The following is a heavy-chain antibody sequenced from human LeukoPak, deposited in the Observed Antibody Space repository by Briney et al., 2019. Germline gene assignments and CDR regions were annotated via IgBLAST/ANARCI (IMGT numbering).Heavy chain of an antibody. V-gene: IGHV4-61*02. Sequence: SETLSLTCTVSGGSISSGSYYWSWIRQPAGKGLEWIGRIYTSGSTNYNPSLQSRVIISVDTSKNQFSLKLSSVTAADTAVYYCARKQWVEYYFESWGQGTLVTVSS. D-gene: IGHD6-19*01. CDR1: GGSISSGSYY. J-gene: IGHJ4*02. CDR2: IYTSGST. CDR3: ARKQWVEYYFES.